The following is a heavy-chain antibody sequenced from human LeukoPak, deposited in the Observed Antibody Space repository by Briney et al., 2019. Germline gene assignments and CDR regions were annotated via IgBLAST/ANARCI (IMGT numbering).Heavy chain of an antibody. CDR3: ASGRLSSRLWFGELQVFDY. Sequence: GGSLRLSCAASGFTFSSYSMNWVRQAPGKGLEWVSSISSSSSYIYYADSVKGRFTVSRDNAKNSLYLQMNSLRAEDTAVYYCASGRLSSRLWFGELQVFDYWGQGTLVTVSS. CDR2: ISSSSSYI. V-gene: IGHV3-21*01. CDR1: GFTFSSYS. J-gene: IGHJ4*02. D-gene: IGHD3-10*01.